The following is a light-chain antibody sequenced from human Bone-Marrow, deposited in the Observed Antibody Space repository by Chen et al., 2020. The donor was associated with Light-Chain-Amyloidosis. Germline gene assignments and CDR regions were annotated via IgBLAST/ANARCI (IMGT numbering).Light chain of an antibody. CDR1: SGSIATNY. J-gene: IGLJ3*02. Sequence: NFMLTQPHSVSESPGKTVIISCTRSSGSIATNYVQWYQQRPGSSPTTVIYEDDQRPSGVPDRFSVSIDRSSNSASLTISGLKTDYEAYYYCQSYQGSSQGVFGGGTKLPVL. CDR2: EDD. CDR3: QSYQGSSQGV. V-gene: IGLV6-57*01.